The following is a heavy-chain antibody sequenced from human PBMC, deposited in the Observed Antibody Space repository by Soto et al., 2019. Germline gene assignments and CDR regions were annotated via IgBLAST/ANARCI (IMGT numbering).Heavy chain of an antibody. D-gene: IGHD3-22*01. Sequence: WASVKVSCKASGGTFSSYAISWVRQAPGQGLEWMGGIIPIFGTANYAQKFQGRVTITADESTSTAYMELSSLRSEDMAVYYCARAPSYYDSSGYPPGFDYWGQGTMVTV. CDR1: GGTFSSYA. CDR3: ARAPSYYDSSGYPPGFDY. CDR2: IIPIFGTA. V-gene: IGHV1-69*13. J-gene: IGHJ4*02.